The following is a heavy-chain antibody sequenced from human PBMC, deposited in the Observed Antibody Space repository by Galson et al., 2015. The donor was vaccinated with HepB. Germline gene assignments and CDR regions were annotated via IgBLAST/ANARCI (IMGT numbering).Heavy chain of an antibody. CDR2: LYSSGPT. CDR1: GFSVSHNY. Sequence: SLRLSCAASGFSVSHNYMGWVRQAPGKGLEWVSVLYSSGPTYYPDSVKGRFTISRDDSKNTLYLQMNSLRVEDTAVYFCAGGDRPGSIFDYWGQGTLVTVSS. J-gene: IGHJ4*02. D-gene: IGHD2-21*02. V-gene: IGHV3-53*01. CDR3: AGGDRPGSIFDY.